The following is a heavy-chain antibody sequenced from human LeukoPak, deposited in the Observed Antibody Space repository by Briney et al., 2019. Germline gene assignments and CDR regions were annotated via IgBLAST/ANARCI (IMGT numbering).Heavy chain of an antibody. CDR2: ISGSGGSM. Sequence: QTGGSLRLSCAASGFTFSSYARSWVRQAPGKGLEWVSAISGSGGSMYYADYVKGRFAISRDNSKTTRNLQMNSLRVEDTAVYYCAKDGGSGYGYFDYWGQGTLVTVSS. CDR1: GFTFSSYA. V-gene: IGHV3-23*01. CDR3: AKDGGSGYGYFDY. D-gene: IGHD5-18*01. J-gene: IGHJ4*02.